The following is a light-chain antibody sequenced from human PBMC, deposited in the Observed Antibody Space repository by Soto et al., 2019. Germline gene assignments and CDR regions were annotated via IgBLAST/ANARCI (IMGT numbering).Light chain of an antibody. CDR3: CSYTASNTRQIV. V-gene: IGLV2-14*01. Sequence: QSALTQPASVSGSPGQSITISCTGTSSDVGGYNYVSWYQQHPGKAPKFIIYDVSNRPSGVSNRFSGYKSGNTASLIISGLQAGDEADYYCCSYTASNTRQIVFGTGTKLTVL. CDR1: SSDVGGYNY. CDR2: DVS. J-gene: IGLJ1*01.